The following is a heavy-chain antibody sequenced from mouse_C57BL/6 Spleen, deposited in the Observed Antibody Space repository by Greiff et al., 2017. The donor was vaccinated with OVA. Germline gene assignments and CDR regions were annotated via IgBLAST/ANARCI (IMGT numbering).Heavy chain of an antibody. Sequence: VKLQESGAELARPGASLKLSCKASGYTFTSYGISWVKQRTGQGLEWIGEIYPRSGNTYYNEKFKGKATLTADKSSSTAYMELRSLTSEDSAVYFCARGYDGYYTRDAMDYWGQGTSVTVSS. CDR1: GYTFTSYG. V-gene: IGHV1-81*01. J-gene: IGHJ4*01. CDR2: IYPRSGNT. D-gene: IGHD2-3*01. CDR3: ARGYDGYYTRDAMDY.